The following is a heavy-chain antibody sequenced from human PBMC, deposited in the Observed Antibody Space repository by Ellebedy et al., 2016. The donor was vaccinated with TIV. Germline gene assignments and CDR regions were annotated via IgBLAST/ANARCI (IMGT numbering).Heavy chain of an antibody. CDR1: GYTFTSYY. Sequence: ASVKVSXKASGYTFTSYYMHWVRQAPGQGLEWMGWINPNSGGTNYAQKFQGWVTMTRDTSISTAYMELSRLRSDDTAVYYCARGLIDGWFDPWGQGTLVTVSS. V-gene: IGHV1-2*04. CDR3: ARGLIDGWFDP. J-gene: IGHJ5*02. CDR2: INPNSGGT.